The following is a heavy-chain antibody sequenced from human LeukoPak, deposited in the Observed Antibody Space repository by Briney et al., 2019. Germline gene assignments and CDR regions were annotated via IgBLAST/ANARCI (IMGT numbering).Heavy chain of an antibody. CDR1: GFPFRSYP. CDR3: AKYSSSGWHLFDY. CDR2: FRGWGGRT. D-gene: IGHD6-19*01. V-gene: IGHV3-23*01. J-gene: IGHJ4*02. Sequence: GGSLRLSCAASGFPFRSYPMRWVPRAPGRGVEWVPAFRGWGGRTSYADSVRRRDPIPRQKPKNTLSLQVKSLRPEDAAIYYCAKYSSSGWHLFDYWGQGTLVTVSS.